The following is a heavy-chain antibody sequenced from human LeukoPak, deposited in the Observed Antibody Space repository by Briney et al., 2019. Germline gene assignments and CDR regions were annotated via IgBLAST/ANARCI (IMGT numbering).Heavy chain of an antibody. CDR3: ARRGIAAAGRTSDWFDP. J-gene: IGHJ5*02. V-gene: IGHV5-51*01. CDR1: GYSFTSYW. D-gene: IGHD6-13*01. CDR2: IYPGDSDT. Sequence: GESLKISCKGSGYSFTSYWIGWVRQMPGKGLEWMEIIYPGDSDTRYSPSFQGQVTSSADKSISTAYLQWSSLKASDTAMYYCARRGIAAAGRTSDWFDPWGQGTLVTVSS.